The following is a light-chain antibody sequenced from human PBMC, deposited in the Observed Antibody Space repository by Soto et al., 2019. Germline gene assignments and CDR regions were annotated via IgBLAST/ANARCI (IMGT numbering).Light chain of an antibody. J-gene: IGLJ2*01. Sequence: QSALTQPPSASGSPGQSVTISCTGTSRDLGGYNYVSWYQQHPGKAPKLMIYQVTKRPSGVPDRFSASKSGNTASLTVSGLQAEDEAHYYCTSYAGDNNLVFGGGTKLTVL. CDR1: SRDLGGYNY. V-gene: IGLV2-8*01. CDR3: TSYAGDNNLV. CDR2: QVT.